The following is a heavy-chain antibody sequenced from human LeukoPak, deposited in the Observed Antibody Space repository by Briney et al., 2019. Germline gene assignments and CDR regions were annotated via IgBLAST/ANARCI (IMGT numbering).Heavy chain of an antibody. V-gene: IGHV1-3*01. CDR3: ARAPTPAPYSSGWYRGNWFDP. J-gene: IGHJ5*02. CDR1: GFTFSSYA. D-gene: IGHD6-19*01. Sequence: GGSLRLSCAASGFTFSSYAMHWVRQAPGQRLEWMGWINAGNGNTKYSQKFQGRVTITRDTSASTAYMELSSLRSEDTAVYYCARAPTPAPYSSGWYRGNWFDPWGQGTLVTVSS. CDR2: INAGNGNT.